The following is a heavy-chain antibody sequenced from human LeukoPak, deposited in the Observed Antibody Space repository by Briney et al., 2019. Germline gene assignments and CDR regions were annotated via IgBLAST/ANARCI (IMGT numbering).Heavy chain of an antibody. D-gene: IGHD3-9*01. Sequence: GGSLRLSCATSGFTFSTYVMSWVRQAPGKGLEWVSGIDSVKGRFTISRDNSKNTLYLQMNSLRAEDTAVYYCAKGSGYDTDFDYWGQGTLVTVSS. V-gene: IGHV3-23*01. CDR2: I. CDR3: AKGSGYDTDFDY. J-gene: IGHJ4*02. CDR1: GFTFSTYV.